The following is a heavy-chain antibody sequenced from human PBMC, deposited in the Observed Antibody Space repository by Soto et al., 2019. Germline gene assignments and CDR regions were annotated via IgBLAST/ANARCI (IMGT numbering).Heavy chain of an antibody. V-gene: IGHV3-23*01. CDR1: GFTFSNYA. D-gene: IGHD1-26*01. CDR3: AKDQYSGSPGKPDY. J-gene: IGHJ4*02. CDR2: ISGNGATT. Sequence: GGSLRLSCAASGFTFSNYAMSWVRQAPGKGLEWVSTISGNGATTYYADSVKGRFTISRDNSKDALYLQMNSLRAEDTAVYYCAKDQYSGSPGKPDYWGQGALVTVSS.